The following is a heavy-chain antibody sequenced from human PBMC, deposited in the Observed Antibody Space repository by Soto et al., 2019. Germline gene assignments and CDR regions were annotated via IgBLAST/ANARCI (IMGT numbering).Heavy chain of an antibody. D-gene: IGHD5-12*01. CDR3: ARASRLRPIPVRFDT. V-gene: IGHV4-30-2*01. J-gene: IGHJ5*02. Sequence: QLQLQESGSGLVKPSQTLSLTCAVSGGSISSGGYSWSWIRQPPGKGLEWIGYIYHSGSTYYNPCRKSRGTISVDRSKNQLSLKLRSVTAAATAVDYCARASRLRPIPVRFDTWGQGTLVTVSS. CDR1: GGSISSGGYS. CDR2: IYHSGST.